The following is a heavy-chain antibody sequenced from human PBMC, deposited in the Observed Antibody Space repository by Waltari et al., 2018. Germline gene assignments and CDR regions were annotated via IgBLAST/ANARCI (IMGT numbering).Heavy chain of an antibody. CDR3: TRRELGGAFDP. J-gene: IGHJ5*02. V-gene: IGHV1-69*12. CDR2: IIPIFGTAP. Sequence: QVQLVQSGAEVKKPGSSVKVSCKASGGTFGSYAISWVRQAPGEGIEWMGGIIPIFGTAPNYAQKFQGRLTVTADESTATVYMDLSSLRSDDTAVYYCTRRELGGAFDPWGQGTLVTVSS. CDR1: GGTFGSYA. D-gene: IGHD3-16*01.